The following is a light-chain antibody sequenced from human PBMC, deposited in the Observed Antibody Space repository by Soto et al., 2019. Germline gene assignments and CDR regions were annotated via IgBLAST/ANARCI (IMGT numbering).Light chain of an antibody. Sequence: EIVMTQSPATLSVSPGARAPLSCRASQSVRRNLAWYQQKPGQAPRLLMYGASTRAGGIPATFSGSGSGTEFTLTINSLQSEDFAVYYCQQYHNWPYTFGQGTKVDI. J-gene: IGKJ2*01. V-gene: IGKV3-15*01. CDR3: QQYHNWPYT. CDR2: GAS. CDR1: QSVRRN.